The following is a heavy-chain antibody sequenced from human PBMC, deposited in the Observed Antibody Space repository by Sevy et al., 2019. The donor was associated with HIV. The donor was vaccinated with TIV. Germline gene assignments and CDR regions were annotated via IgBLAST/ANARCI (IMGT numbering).Heavy chain of an antibody. V-gene: IGHV3-30*18. D-gene: IGHD3-9*01. CDR1: GISFTTSG. Sequence: GGSLRLSCVVSGISFTTSGMHWVCQAPGKGLESVAVISYHGRDKFYAESVKGRSTISRDNSKNMLYLQMNSLRAEDTAVYYCAKDFTGYNGMDVWGQGTMVTVSS. CDR2: ISYHGRDK. J-gene: IGHJ6*02. CDR3: AKDFTGYNGMDV.